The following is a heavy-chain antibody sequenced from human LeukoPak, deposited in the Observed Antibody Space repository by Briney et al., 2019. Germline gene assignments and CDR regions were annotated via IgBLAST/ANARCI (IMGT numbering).Heavy chain of an antibody. Sequence: QTGGSLRLSCAAFGFTFSSNWMSWVRQAPGKGLEWVATINADGSVKHYVDSVKGRFTISRDKAKNSLSLQMDTLRAEDTAVYYCAKSLGTGAPYDYWGQGTLVTVSS. CDR3: AKSLGTGAPYDY. J-gene: IGHJ4*02. D-gene: IGHD1-1*01. V-gene: IGHV3-7*01. CDR2: INADGSVK. CDR1: GFTFSSNW.